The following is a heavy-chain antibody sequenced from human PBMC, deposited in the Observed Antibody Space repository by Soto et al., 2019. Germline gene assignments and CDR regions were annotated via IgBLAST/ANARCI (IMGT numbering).Heavy chain of an antibody. D-gene: IGHD3-22*01. Sequence: ASVKVSCKASGGTFSSYAISWVRQAPGQGLEWMGGIIPIFGTANYAQKFQGRVTITADESTSTAYMELSSLRSEDTAVYYCARGSRSYYYDSSGYPTPGAFDIWGQGTMVTVSS. V-gene: IGHV1-69*13. CDR3: ARGSRSYYYDSSGYPTPGAFDI. CDR2: IIPIFGTA. CDR1: GGTFSSYA. J-gene: IGHJ3*02.